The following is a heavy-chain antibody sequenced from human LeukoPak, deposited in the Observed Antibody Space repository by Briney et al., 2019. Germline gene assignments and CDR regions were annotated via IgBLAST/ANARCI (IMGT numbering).Heavy chain of an antibody. Sequence: GGSLRLSCAASGFSFSSYGMHWVRQAPGKGLEWVSAISNNGGYTYYADSVQGRFTISRDNSKSTLCLQMNSLRAEDTALYYCAKDRGSYYYYYGMDVWGQGTTVTVSS. J-gene: IGHJ6*02. D-gene: IGHD1-26*01. CDR1: GFSFSSYG. CDR2: ISNNGGYT. CDR3: AKDRGSYYYYYGMDV. V-gene: IGHV3-23*01.